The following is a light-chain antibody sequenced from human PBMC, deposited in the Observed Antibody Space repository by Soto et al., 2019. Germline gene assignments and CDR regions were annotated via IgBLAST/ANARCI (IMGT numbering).Light chain of an antibody. CDR3: AAWDDSLSGPV. CDR1: RASIGSNT. Sequence: QSALTQPASVSGTPGQRVTISCSGSRASIGSNTVTWYQHLPGAAPKLLVYNNNQRPSGVPDRFSGSKSDTSASLAISGLQFEDEAVYYCAAWDDSLSGPVFGGGTKLTVL. V-gene: IGLV1-44*01. CDR2: NNN. J-gene: IGLJ3*02.